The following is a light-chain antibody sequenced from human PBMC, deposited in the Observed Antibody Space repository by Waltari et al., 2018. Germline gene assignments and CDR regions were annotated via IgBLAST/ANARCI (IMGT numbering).Light chain of an antibody. CDR3: ATRDEGPTVV. CDR1: IPNIGTHY. Sequence: QSVLTQPPSASGTPGQSVTIPCSGSIPNIGTHYVYWYQQLPGTAPKLLIYLTHQRPSGVPDRFSASKSGTSASLAISGLRFEDEADYYCATRDEGPTVVFGGGTKLTVL. J-gene: IGLJ2*01. CDR2: LTH. V-gene: IGLV1-47*01.